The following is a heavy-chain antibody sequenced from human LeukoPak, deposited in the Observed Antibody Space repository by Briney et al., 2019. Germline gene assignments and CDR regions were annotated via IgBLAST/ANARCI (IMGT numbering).Heavy chain of an antibody. CDR2: INHSGST. D-gene: IGHD6-6*01. V-gene: IGHV4-34*01. CDR1: GGSFSGYY. CDR3: ARRMRGSSSPWFDP. J-gene: IGHJ5*02. Sequence: SETLSLTCAVYGGSFSGYYWSWIRQPPGKGLEWIGEINHSGSTNYNPSLKSRVTISVDTSKNQFSLKLSSVTAADTAVYYCARRMRGSSSPWFDPWGQGTLVTVSS.